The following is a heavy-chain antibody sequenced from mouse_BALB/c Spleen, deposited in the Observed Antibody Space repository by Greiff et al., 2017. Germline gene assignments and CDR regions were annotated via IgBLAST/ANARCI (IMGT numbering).Heavy chain of an antibody. CDR3: AREEVATVDAMDY. V-gene: IGHV1S26*01. Sequence: QVQLKESGAELMKPGASVKISCKATGYTFSSYWIEWVKQRPGQGLEWIGYINPSSGYTNYNQKFKDKATLTADKSSSTAYMQLSSLTSEDSAVYYCAREEVATVDAMDYWGQGTSVTVSS. J-gene: IGHJ4*01. CDR2: INPSSGYT. D-gene: IGHD1-1*01. CDR1: GYTFSSYW.